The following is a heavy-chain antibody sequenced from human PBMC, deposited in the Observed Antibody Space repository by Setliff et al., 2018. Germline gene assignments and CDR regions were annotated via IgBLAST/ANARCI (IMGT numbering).Heavy chain of an antibody. J-gene: IGHJ6*03. CDR2: IIPLFGTT. D-gene: IGHD2-15*01. CDR1: GGTFSNIG. Sequence: SVKVSCKASGGTFSNIGISWVRQAPGQGLKWMGGIIPLFGTTNYAQEFQGRVTITTDESTNTAYMELSSLRSEDTAMYYCAREKVVVVSATSYHYYMDVWGKGTTVTVSS. V-gene: IGHV1-69*05. CDR3: AREKVVVVSATSYHYYMDV.